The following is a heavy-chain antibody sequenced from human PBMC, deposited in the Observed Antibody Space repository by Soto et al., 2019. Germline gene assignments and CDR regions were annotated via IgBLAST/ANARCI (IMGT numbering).Heavy chain of an antibody. Sequence: SETLSLTCAVYGGSFSGYYWSWIRQPPGKGLEWIGEINHSGSTNYNPSLKSRVTISVDTSKNQFSLKLSSVTAADTAVYYCARGRGSYSGSYGAWFDPWGQGTLVTVSS. CDR1: GGSFSGYY. V-gene: IGHV4-34*01. CDR2: INHSGST. D-gene: IGHD1-26*01. CDR3: ARGRGSYSGSYGAWFDP. J-gene: IGHJ5*02.